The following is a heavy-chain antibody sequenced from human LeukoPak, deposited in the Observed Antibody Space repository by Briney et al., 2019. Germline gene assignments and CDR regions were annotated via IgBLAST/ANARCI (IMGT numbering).Heavy chain of an antibody. CDR2: IYYNGDT. CDR1: GGSISTYY. Sequence: PSETLSLTCTVSGGSISTYYWSWIRQPPGKGLEWIGYIYYNGDTNYNPSLKSRVTISVDTSKKQFSLKLSSVTAADTAVYYCARRGYCSSTTCYAFDYWGQGALVTVSS. D-gene: IGHD2-2*01. CDR3: ARRGYCSSTTCYAFDY. V-gene: IGHV4-59*01. J-gene: IGHJ4*02.